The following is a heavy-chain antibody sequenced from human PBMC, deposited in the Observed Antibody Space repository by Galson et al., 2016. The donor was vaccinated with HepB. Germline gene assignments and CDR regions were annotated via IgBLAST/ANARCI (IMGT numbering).Heavy chain of an antibody. Sequence: SLRLSCAASGFTFDDPGMSWVRQAPGKGLEWVSGIKWNGDRTGYADSVKGRFTISRDNAKNSLYLQMNSLRAEDTALYYCARAHVLYHSFDYWGQGTLVTVSS. V-gene: IGHV3-20*04. CDR1: GFTFDDPG. J-gene: IGHJ4*02. CDR2: IKWNGDRT. CDR3: ARAHVLYHSFDY. D-gene: IGHD2-2*02.